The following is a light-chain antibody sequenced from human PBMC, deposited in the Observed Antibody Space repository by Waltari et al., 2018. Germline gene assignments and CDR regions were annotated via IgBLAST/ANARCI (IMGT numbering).Light chain of an antibody. CDR2: DAS. V-gene: IGKV3-15*01. CDR3: QQYDNWPPRRT. Sequence: EIVITQSPAHLSCVPRERTHPPCRASQSVNNKLAWFQQKPGQAPRLLIYDASARASGIPARFSGSGSGTEFTLTINSLQSEDSAIYYCQQYDNWPPRRTFGQGTKVEIK. J-gene: IGKJ1*01. CDR1: QSVNNK.